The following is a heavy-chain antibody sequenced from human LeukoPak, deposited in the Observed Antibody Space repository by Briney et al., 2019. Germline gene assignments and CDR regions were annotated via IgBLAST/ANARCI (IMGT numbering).Heavy chain of an antibody. Sequence: ASVKVSCKASGYTFTGYYMHWVRQAPGQGLEWMGWINPNSGGTNYAQKFQGRVTMTRGTSISTAYMELSRLRSDDTAVYYCALGIVVVPAAIKGGNWFDPWGQGTLVTVSS. D-gene: IGHD2-2*02. J-gene: IGHJ5*02. V-gene: IGHV1-2*02. CDR1: GYTFTGYY. CDR3: ALGIVVVPAAIKGGNWFDP. CDR2: INPNSGGT.